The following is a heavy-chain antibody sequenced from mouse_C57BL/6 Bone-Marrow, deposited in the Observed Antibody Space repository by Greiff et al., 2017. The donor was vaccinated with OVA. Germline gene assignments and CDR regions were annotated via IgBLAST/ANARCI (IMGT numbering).Heavy chain of an antibody. J-gene: IGHJ3*01. CDR1: GYSFTDYN. Sequence: VHVKQSGPELVKPGASVKISCKASGYSFTDYNMNWVKQSNGKSLEWIGVINPNYGTTSYNQKFKGKATLTVDQSSSTAYMQLNSLTSEDSAVYYCAPYYYGSSWDWFAYWGQGTLVTVSA. D-gene: IGHD1-1*01. CDR3: APYYYGSSWDWFAY. V-gene: IGHV1-39*01. CDR2: INPNYGTT.